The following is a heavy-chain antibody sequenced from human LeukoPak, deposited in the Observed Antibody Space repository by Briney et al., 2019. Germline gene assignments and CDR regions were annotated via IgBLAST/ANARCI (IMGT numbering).Heavy chain of an antibody. J-gene: IGHJ4*02. CDR2: ISGSGGST. D-gene: IGHD3-10*01. CDR1: GFTFSSYG. CDR3: AKGGFGCPFDY. V-gene: IGHV3-23*01. Sequence: SGGSLRLSCAASGFTFSSYGMSWVRQAPGKGLEWVSAISGSGGSTYYVDSVQGRFTISRDNSKNTLFLQMDSLRAEDTAVYYCAKGGFGCPFDYWGQGTLVTVSS.